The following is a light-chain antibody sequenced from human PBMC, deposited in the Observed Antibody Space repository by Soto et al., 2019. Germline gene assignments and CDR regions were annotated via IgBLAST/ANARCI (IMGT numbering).Light chain of an antibody. Sequence: DIQMTQSASSLSASVGDRVTITCQASQDINNNLIWYQQTPGKAPKLLIYDASDLETGVPSRFSGSGSGTGFTFTISSLQPEDFETYYCQQYESLPLTFGQGTRLEI. CDR2: DAS. V-gene: IGKV1-33*01. CDR1: QDINNN. J-gene: IGKJ5*01. CDR3: QQYESLPLT.